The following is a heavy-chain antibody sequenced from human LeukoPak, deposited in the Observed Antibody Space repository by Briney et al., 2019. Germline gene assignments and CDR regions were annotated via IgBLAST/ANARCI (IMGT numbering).Heavy chain of an antibody. CDR3: ARGDVGPKRITMFRGSNWFDP. V-gene: IGHV1-69*13. Sequence: SVKVSFKSSGGTFSSYAISWVRQAPGQGLEWMGGIIPIYGTANYAQKFQGRVMITADESTSTAYMDLSSLRSEETAVYYCARGDVGPKRITMFRGSNWFDPWGQGTLVTVSS. CDR1: GGTFSSYA. D-gene: IGHD3-10*01. CDR2: IIPIYGTA. J-gene: IGHJ5*02.